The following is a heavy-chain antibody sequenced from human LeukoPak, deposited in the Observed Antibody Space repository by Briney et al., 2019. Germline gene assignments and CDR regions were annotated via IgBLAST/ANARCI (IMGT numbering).Heavy chain of an antibody. Sequence: SETLSLTCTVSGGSISSSNYNWGWIRQPPGKGPEWIASIYYRGTTYYNPSLKSRVTISVDTSKSQFSLRLRSVTAADTAVYYCARAPYSSSWRNWFDPWGQGTLVTVSS. CDR3: ARAPYSSSWRNWFDP. CDR2: IYYRGTT. D-gene: IGHD6-13*01. J-gene: IGHJ5*02. CDR1: GGSISSSNYN. V-gene: IGHV4-39*01.